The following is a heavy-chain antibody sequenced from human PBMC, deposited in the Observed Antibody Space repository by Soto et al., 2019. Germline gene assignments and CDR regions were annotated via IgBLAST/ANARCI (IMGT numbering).Heavy chain of an antibody. CDR2: IYSTGRP. CDR1: GGYISSGGYY. Sequence: QVQLQESGPGLVKPSQTLSLTCTVSGGYISSGGYYWSWTRQHPGKGLEWIGYIYSTGRPYYNPTLRSRGTLSVATSKNQFSLRLSSVTAADTAVYCCARSVFPWGQGTLVTVSS. J-gene: IGHJ5*02. CDR3: ARSVFP. V-gene: IGHV4-31*03.